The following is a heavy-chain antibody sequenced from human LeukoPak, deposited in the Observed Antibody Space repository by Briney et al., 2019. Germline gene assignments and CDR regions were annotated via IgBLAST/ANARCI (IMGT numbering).Heavy chain of an antibody. Sequence: GGALRLSCAASGFTFSSYWMHWVRQAPGEGLVWVSRINSDGSSTSYADSVKGRFTISRDNAKNTLYLQMNSLRAEDTAVYYCAHIVGATPADYWGQGTLVTVSS. CDR1: GFTFSSYW. V-gene: IGHV3-74*01. J-gene: IGHJ4*02. D-gene: IGHD1-26*01. CDR3: AHIVGATPADY. CDR2: INSDGSST.